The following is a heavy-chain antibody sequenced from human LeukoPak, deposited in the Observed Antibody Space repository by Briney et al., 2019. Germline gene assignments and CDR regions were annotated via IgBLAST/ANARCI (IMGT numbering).Heavy chain of an antibody. D-gene: IGHD4-23*01. J-gene: IGHJ6*02. CDR1: GFTVSSNY. CDR2: IYSGGST. Sequence: GGSLRLSCAASGFTVSSNYMSWVRQAPGKGLEWVSVIYSGGSTYYADSVKGRFTISRDNSKNTLYLQMNSLRAEDTAVYYCARDPWESYGGRYYFYGMDVWGQGTTVSVSS. V-gene: IGHV3-53*01. CDR3: ARDPWESYGGRYYFYGMDV.